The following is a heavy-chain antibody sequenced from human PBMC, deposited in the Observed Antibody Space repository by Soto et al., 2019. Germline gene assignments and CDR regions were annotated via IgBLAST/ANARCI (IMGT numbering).Heavy chain of an antibody. CDR3: ARREYSSSDGGEYFDY. CDR2: IYYSGST. V-gene: IGHV4-59*01. J-gene: IGHJ4*02. CDR1: GCSISSYY. D-gene: IGHD6-13*01. Sequence: SETLSLTCTFSGCSISSYYWSWIRQPPGKGLEWIGYIYYSGSTNYNPSLKSRVTISVDTSKNQFSLKLSSVTAADTAVYYCARREYSSSDGGEYFDYWGQGTLVTVSS.